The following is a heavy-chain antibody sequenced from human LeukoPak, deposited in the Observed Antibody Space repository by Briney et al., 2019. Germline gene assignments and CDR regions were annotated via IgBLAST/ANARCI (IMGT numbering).Heavy chain of an antibody. D-gene: IGHD1-1*01. CDR1: GGSISSANYY. J-gene: IGHJ4*02. V-gene: IGHV4-61*02. CDR3: ARDTKN. Sequence: SETLSLTCTVSGGSISSANYYWSWIRQPAGKGLEWIGRIYTSGSTNYNPSLKSRVTISIDTSKNHFSLKLNSVTAADTAVYYCARDTKNWGQGTLVTVSS. CDR2: IYTSGST.